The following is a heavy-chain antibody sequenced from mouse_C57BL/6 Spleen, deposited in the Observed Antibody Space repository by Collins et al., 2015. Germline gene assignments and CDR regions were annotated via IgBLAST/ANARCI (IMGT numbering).Heavy chain of an antibody. CDR2: IYPGSGST. CDR1: GYTFTSYW. V-gene: IGHV1-55*01. CDR3: ARSGYSNHGGFAY. D-gene: IGHD2-5*01. Sequence: KASGYTFTSYWITWVKQRPGQGLEWIGDIYPGSGSTNYNEKFKSKATLTVDTSSSTAYMQLSSLTSEDSAVYYCARSGYSNHGGFAYWGQGTLVTVSA. J-gene: IGHJ3*01.